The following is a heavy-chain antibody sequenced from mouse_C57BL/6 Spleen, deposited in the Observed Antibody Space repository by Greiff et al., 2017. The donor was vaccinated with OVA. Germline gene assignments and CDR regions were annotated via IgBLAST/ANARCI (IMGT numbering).Heavy chain of an antibody. D-gene: IGHD1-1*01. CDR1: GYTFTDYN. J-gene: IGHJ1*03. CDR3: ARGIYYYGSSEGYFDV. CDR2: INPNNGGT. Sequence: EVHLVESGPELVKPGASVKIPCKASGYTFTDYNMDWVKQSHGKSLEWIGDINPNNGGTIYNQKFKGKATLTVDKSSSTAYMELRSLTSEDTAVYYCARGIYYYGSSEGYFDVWGTGTTVTVSS. V-gene: IGHV1-18*01.